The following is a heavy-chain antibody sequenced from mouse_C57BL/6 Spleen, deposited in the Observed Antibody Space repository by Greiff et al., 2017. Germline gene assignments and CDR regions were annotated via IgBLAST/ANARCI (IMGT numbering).Heavy chain of an antibody. V-gene: IGHV10-1*01. CDR1: GFSFNTYA. J-gene: IGHJ3*01. CDR3: VRPIYYGYPWFAY. CDR2: IRSKSNNYAT. D-gene: IGHD2-2*01. Sequence: VQLKESGGGLVQPKGSLKLSCAASGFSFNTYAMNWVRKAPGKGLEWVARIRSKSNNYATYYADSVKDRFTISRDDSESMLYLQMNNLKTEDTAMYYCVRPIYYGYPWFAYWGQGTLFTVSA.